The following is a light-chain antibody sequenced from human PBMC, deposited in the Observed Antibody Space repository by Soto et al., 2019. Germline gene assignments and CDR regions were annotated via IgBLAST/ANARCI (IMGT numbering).Light chain of an antibody. CDR2: EDN. V-gene: IGLV6-57*04. CDR3: QAYDSSDGAWG. Sequence: NFMLTQPHSVSESPGKTVTISCTRSSGHIVSNYVQWYLQRPGSAPTTVIYEDNQRPSGGPDRFSGSIDSSSNSASLTLSGLKTGDEADAYCQAYDSSDGAWGFGGGTKRTGL. CDR1: SGHIVSNY. J-gene: IGLJ3*02.